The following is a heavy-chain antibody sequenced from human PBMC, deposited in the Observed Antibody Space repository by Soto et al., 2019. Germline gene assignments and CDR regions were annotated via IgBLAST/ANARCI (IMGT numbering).Heavy chain of an antibody. CDR2: IYHSGTT. V-gene: IGHV4-38-2*01. J-gene: IGHJ5*02. D-gene: IGHD1-1*01. CDR1: GDSITSIYH. CDR3: VRDGTKTLRDWFDP. Sequence: SETLSLTCAVSGDSITSIYHWAWIRQPPGRGLEWVASIYHSGTTYHNPSLKSRVTISVDTSKKQFSLKLRSVTAADTAVYYCVRDGTKTLRDWFDPWGQGISVTVSS.